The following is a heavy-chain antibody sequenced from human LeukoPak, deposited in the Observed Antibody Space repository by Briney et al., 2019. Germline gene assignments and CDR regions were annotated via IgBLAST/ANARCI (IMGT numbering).Heavy chain of an antibody. CDR2: ISYDESNK. Sequence: TGGSPRLSCVASGFTFSIYSMHWVRQAPGKGLEWVAVISYDESNKFYTHSVKGRFTISRDNSKNTLYLQMNSLTAEDTAIYSCARGATNDFWTGYGWFDPWGQGTLVTVSS. V-gene: IGHV3-30-3*01. D-gene: IGHD3/OR15-3a*01. CDR3: ARGATNDFWTGYGWFDP. J-gene: IGHJ5*02. CDR1: GFTFSIYS.